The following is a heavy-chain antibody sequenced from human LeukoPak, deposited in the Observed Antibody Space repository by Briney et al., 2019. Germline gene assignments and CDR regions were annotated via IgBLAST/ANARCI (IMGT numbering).Heavy chain of an antibody. D-gene: IGHD1-26*01. Sequence: GGSLRLSCAASGFTFSSYGMSWVRQAPGKGLEWVSAISGSGGSTYYADSVKGRFTISRDNAKNSLYLQMNSLRAEDTAVYYCASGGLYYHIDYWGQGTLVTVSS. CDR2: ISGSGGST. CDR3: ASGGLYYHIDY. CDR1: GFTFSSYG. J-gene: IGHJ4*02. V-gene: IGHV3-23*01.